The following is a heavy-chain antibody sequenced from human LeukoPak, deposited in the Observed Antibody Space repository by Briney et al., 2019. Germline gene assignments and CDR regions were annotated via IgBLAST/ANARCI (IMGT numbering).Heavy chain of an antibody. CDR1: GYTFTSYG. CDR3: ARDPSTYYDILTAYPTPYYDYGMDV. J-gene: IGHJ6*02. CDR2: ISAYNGNT. Sequence: ASVKVSCTASGYTFTSYGISWVRQAPGQGLEWMGWISAYNGNTNYAQKLQGRVTMTTDTSTSTAYMELRSLRSDDTAVYYCARDPSTYYDILTAYPTPYYDYGMDVWGQGTTVTVSS. V-gene: IGHV1-18*01. D-gene: IGHD3-9*01.